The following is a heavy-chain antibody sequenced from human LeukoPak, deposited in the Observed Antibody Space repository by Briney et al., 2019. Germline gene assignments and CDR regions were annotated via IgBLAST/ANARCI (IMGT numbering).Heavy chain of an antibody. Sequence: SETLSLTCTVSGGSISSSSYYWGWIRQPPGKGLEWIGSIYYSGSTYYNPSLKSRVTISVDTSKNQFSLKLSSVTAADTAVYYCARDIIAVAGGYFDYWGQGTLVTVSS. CDR1: GGSISSSSYY. D-gene: IGHD6-19*01. V-gene: IGHV4-39*07. CDR2: IYYSGST. CDR3: ARDIIAVAGGYFDY. J-gene: IGHJ4*02.